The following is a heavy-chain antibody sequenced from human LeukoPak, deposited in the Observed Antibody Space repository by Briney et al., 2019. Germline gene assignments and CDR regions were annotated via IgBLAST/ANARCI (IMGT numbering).Heavy chain of an antibody. D-gene: IGHD6-19*01. J-gene: IGHJ4*02. V-gene: IGHV4-34*01. CDR1: GGSISSYY. CDR2: INHSGST. CDR3: ARGRADSSGWQLPFDY. Sequence: SETLSLTCTVSGGSISSYYWSWIRQPPGKGLEWIGEINHSGSTNYNPSLKSRVTISVDASKNQFSLKLSSVTAADTAVYYCARGRADSSGWQLPFDYWGQGTLVTVSS.